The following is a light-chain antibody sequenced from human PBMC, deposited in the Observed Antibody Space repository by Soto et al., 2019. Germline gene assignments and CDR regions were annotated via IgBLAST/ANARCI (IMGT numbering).Light chain of an antibody. J-gene: IGLJ1*01. CDR3: ATWDASLSGGV. Sequence: QSVLTQPTSVSAAPGQKVIISCSGGSSNIENNYVSWYRQVPGTAPKLLIYENNKRPSGIPDRFSGSKSGTSATLGITGLETGDEADYYCATWDASLSGGVFGTGTKLTVL. CDR1: SSNIENNY. V-gene: IGLV1-51*02. CDR2: ENN.